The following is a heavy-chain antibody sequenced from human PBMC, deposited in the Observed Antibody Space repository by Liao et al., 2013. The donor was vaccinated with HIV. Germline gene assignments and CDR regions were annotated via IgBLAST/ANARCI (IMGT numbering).Heavy chain of an antibody. CDR3: ARAPGEWSPSHDGFDI. CDR2: IYTSGST. Sequence: QVQLQESGPGLVKPSETLSLTCTVSGGSIVSYYWSWIRQSAGKGLEWIGRIYTSGSTNYNPSLKSRVTISVDTSRNEFSLRLTSVTVADTAVYYCARAPGEWSPSHDGFDIWGQGTMVTVSS. CDR1: GGSIVSYY. J-gene: IGHJ3*02. D-gene: IGHD3-3*01. V-gene: IGHV4-4*07.